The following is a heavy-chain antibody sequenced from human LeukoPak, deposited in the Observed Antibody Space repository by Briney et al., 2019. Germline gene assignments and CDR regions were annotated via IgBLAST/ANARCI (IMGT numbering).Heavy chain of an antibody. J-gene: IGHJ3*02. CDR3: ARAPGIEKQLVNIDAFDI. V-gene: IGHV4-31*03. CDR2: IYYSGST. CDR1: GGSISSGGYY. Sequence: SQTLSLTCTVSGGSISSGGYYWSWIRQHPGKGLEWIGYIYYSGSTYYNPSLKSRVTISADTSKNQFSLKLSSVTAADTAVYYCARAPGIEKQLVNIDAFDIWGQGTMVTVSS. D-gene: IGHD6-13*01.